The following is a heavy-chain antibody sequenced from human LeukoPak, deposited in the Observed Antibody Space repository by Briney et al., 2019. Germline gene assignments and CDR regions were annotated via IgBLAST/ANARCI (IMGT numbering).Heavy chain of an antibody. V-gene: IGHV4-59*01. CDR2: ISNSAIT. Sequence: TSETLSLTCTVSGVSISSYYWTWIRQPPGKGLEWIGFISNSAITDYNPSLKSRVTISIDTSKNQFSLKLNSVTAADTAVYYCARVGYYGSGSYYRDYFEYWGQGTLVTVFS. CDR3: ARVGYYGSGSYYRDYFEY. J-gene: IGHJ4*02. CDR1: GVSISSYY. D-gene: IGHD3-10*01.